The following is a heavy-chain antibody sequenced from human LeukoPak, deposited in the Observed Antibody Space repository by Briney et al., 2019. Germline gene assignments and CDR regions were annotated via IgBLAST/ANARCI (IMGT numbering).Heavy chain of an antibody. D-gene: IGHD2-15*01. Sequence: SETLSLTCTVSGGSISSSNYFWGWIRRPPGKGLEWIGSIYHRGSTYYNPSLESRVTISLDTSKNQFSLKLNSVTAADTAVYYCARVVVAATRKEFDPWGQGTLVTVSS. CDR1: GGSISSSNYF. J-gene: IGHJ5*02. CDR2: IYHRGST. CDR3: ARVVVAATRKEFDP. V-gene: IGHV4-39*07.